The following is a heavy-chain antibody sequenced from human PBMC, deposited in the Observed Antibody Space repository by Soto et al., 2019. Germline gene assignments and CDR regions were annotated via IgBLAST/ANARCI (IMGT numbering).Heavy chain of an antibody. CDR3: ARAYDILTGPQANWFDP. D-gene: IGHD3-9*01. CDR1: GGSVSSGSYY. CDR2: THYSGST. J-gene: IGHJ5*02. V-gene: IGHV4-61*01. Sequence: SETLSLTCTVSGGSVSSGSYYWSWIRQPPGKGLEWIGYTHYSGSTNYNPSLKSRVTISVDTSKNQFSLKLSSVTAADTAVYYCARAYDILTGPQANWFDPWGQGTLVTVSS.